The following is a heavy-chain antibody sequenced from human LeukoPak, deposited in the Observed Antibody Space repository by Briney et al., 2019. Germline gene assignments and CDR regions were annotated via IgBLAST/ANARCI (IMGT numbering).Heavy chain of an antibody. CDR2: IRYDGSNK. V-gene: IGHV3-30*02. CDR3: AKVSPTVTNLFDP. D-gene: IGHD4-17*01. J-gene: IGHJ5*02. CDR1: GFTFSSYG. Sequence: GGSLRLSCAASGFTFSSYGMHWVRQAPGKGLEWVAFIRYDGSNKYYADSVKGRFTISRDNSKNTLYLQMNSLRGEDTAVYYCAKVSPTVTNLFDPWGQGTLVTVSS.